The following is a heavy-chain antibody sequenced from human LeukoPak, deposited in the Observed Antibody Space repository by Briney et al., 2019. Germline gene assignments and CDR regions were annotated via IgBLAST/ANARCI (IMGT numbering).Heavy chain of an antibody. D-gene: IGHD6-25*01. CDR1: GYTFTSYG. J-gene: IGHJ3*02. CDR2: ISAYNGNT. V-gene: IGHV1-18*01. CDR3: AADRGYSSGWHRIFDAFDI. Sequence: ASVKVSCKASGYTFTSYGISWVRQAPGQGLEWMGWISAYNGNTNYAQKLQGRVTMTTDTSTSTAYMELRSLRSDDTAVYYCAADRGYSSGWHRIFDAFDIWGQGTMVTVSS.